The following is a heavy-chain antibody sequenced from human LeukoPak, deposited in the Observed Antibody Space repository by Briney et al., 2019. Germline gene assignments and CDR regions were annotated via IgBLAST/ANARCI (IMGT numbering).Heavy chain of an antibody. D-gene: IGHD1-26*01. CDR1: GFTFDDYA. Sequence: GRSLRLSCAASGFTFDDYAMHWLRQAPGKGLEWVSGISWNSGRIGYADSVKGRFTISRDNAKNSLYLQMNSLRADDTALYYCAKNSGSYSFYYFDYWGQGTLVTVSS. J-gene: IGHJ4*02. V-gene: IGHV3-9*01. CDR3: AKNSGSYSFYYFDY. CDR2: ISWNSGRI.